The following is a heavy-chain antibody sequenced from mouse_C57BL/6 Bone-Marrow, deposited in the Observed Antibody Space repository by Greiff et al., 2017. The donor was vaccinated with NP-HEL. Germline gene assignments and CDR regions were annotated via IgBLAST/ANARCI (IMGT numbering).Heavy chain of an antibody. D-gene: IGHD1-1*01. CDR2: INPSSGYT. Sequence: VQLQQSGAELARPGASVKMSCKASGYTFTSYTMHWVKQRPGQGLEWIGYINPSSGYTKYNQKFKDKATLTADKSSSTAYMQLSSLTSEDSAVYYCVLTTVVATVDYWGQGTTLTVSS. CDR3: VLTTVVATVDY. CDR1: GYTFTSYT. V-gene: IGHV1-4*01. J-gene: IGHJ2*01.